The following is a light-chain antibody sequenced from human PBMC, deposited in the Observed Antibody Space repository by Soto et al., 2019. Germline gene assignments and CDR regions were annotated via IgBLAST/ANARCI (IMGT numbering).Light chain of an antibody. V-gene: IGLV2-8*01. CDR1: NTDIGGHKY. Sequence: QSVLTQPPSASGSPGQSVTISCTGSNTDIGGHKYVSWYQHHPGKAPKLIIYEVSERPSGVPDRFSGSKSGNAASPTVSGLQADDEAVYYCSSYTGTNNFVLFGGGTKVTVL. CDR3: SSYTGTNNFVL. J-gene: IGLJ2*01. CDR2: EVS.